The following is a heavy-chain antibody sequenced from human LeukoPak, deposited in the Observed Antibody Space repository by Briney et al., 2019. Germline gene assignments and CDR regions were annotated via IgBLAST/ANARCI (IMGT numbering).Heavy chain of an antibody. V-gene: IGHV3-15*01. D-gene: IGHD2-15*01. CDR2: IKSKTDGGKT. CDR3: TTDGTHCSGGSCYS. J-gene: IGHJ4*02. Sequence: GGSLRLSCAASGFTFSNAWMSWVRQAPGKGLEWVGRIKSKTDGGKTDYAAPVKGRFTISRDDSKNTLYLQMNSRKTEDTAVYYCTTDGTHCSGGSCYSWGQGTLVTVSS. CDR1: GFTFSNAW.